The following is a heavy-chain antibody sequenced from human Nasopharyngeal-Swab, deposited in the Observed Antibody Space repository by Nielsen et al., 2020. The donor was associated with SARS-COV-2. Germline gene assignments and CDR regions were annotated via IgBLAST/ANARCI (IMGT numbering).Heavy chain of an antibody. CDR3: ARDQLGGGPCFDY. Sequence: GSLKISCAASGFTFSSYSMNWVRQAPGKGLEWVAVIWYDGSNKYYADSVKGRFTISRDNSKNTLYLQMNSLRAEDTAVYYCARDQLGGGPCFDYWGQGTLVTVSS. V-gene: IGHV3-33*08. CDR1: GFTFSSYS. J-gene: IGHJ4*02. CDR2: IWYDGSNK. D-gene: IGHD6-13*01.